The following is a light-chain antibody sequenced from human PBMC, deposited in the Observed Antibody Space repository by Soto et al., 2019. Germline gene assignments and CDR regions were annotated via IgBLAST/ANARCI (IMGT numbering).Light chain of an antibody. CDR1: SSDVGAYNY. CDR3: SSYAGSSTPVL. CDR2: DVR. V-gene: IGLV2-14*03. J-gene: IGLJ2*01. Sequence: QSVLTQPASVSGSPGQSITISCTGTSSDVGAYNYVSWYQQHPGKAPKLMIYDVRNRPSGVSSRFSGSKSGNTASLTISGLQAEDEADYYCSSYAGSSTPVLFGGGTKLTVL.